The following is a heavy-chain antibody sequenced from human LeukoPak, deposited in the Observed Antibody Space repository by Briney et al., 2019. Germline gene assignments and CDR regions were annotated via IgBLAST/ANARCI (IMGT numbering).Heavy chain of an antibody. J-gene: IGHJ4*02. CDR2: FDPEDGET. CDR1: GYTLTELS. Sequence: ASVKVSCKVSGYTLTELSMHWVRQAPGKGLEWMGGFDPEDGETIYAQKFQGRVTMTEDASTDTAYMELSSLRSEDTAVYYCACSRSKDIAMDVAGYWGQGTLVTVSS. V-gene: IGHV1-24*01. CDR3: ACSRSKDIAMDVAGY. D-gene: IGHD5-18*01.